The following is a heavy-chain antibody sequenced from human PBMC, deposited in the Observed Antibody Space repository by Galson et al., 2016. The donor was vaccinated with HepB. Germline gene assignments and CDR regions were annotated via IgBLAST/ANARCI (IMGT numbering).Heavy chain of an antibody. CDR3: AKLRRPSGPDDYFDS. J-gene: IGHJ4*02. CDR1: GFTFTNYA. V-gene: IGHV3-23*01. D-gene: IGHD2-15*01. Sequence: SLRLSCAASGFTFTNYAMSWVRQAPGKGLEWVSGISSSGASTFYADSAKGRFTISRDNSKNTVLLQMNRLGAEDTALYYCAKLRRPSGPDDYFDSWGQGTRVTVSS. CDR2: ISSSGAST.